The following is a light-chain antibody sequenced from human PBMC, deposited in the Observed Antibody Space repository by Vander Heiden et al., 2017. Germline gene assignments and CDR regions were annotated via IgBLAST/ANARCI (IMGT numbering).Light chain of an antibody. V-gene: IGKV1-5*03. Sequence: DIQMTQSPSTLSASVGDGVTITCRATQSSSRWYAWYQQKPGKVPKLLIYKASTLESGFPSRFSGSGSGTEFTLTISSLQPDDFATYYCQQYDSSSWTFGQGTKVEIK. CDR3: QQYDSSSWT. CDR1: QSSSRW. J-gene: IGKJ1*01. CDR2: KAS.